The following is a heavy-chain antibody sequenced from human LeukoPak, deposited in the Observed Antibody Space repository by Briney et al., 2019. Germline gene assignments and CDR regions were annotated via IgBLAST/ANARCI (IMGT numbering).Heavy chain of an antibody. CDR1: GFTFSDYY. V-gene: IGHV3-11*01. CDR2: ISISGSTI. Sequence: GGSLRLSCSISGFTFSDYYMSWIRQAPGKVLEWVSYISISGSTIYYADSVKGRFTISRDNAKNSLYLQMNSLRAEDTAVYYCARDHYYDSTGNFAYWGQGTLVTVSS. CDR3: ARDHYYDSTGNFAY. J-gene: IGHJ4*02. D-gene: IGHD3-22*01.